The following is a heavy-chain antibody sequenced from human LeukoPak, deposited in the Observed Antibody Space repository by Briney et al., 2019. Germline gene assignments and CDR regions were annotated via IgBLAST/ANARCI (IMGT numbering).Heavy chain of an antibody. CDR1: GGSFSGYY. D-gene: IGHD2-2*01. Sequence: SETLSLTCAVYGGSFSGYYWSWIRQPPGKGLEWIGEINHSGSTNYNPSLKSRVTISVDTSKNQFSLKLSSVTAADTAVYYCASRYCSSTSCYNYYGMDVWGQGTTVTVSS. CDR2: INHSGST. J-gene: IGHJ6*02. V-gene: IGHV4-34*01. CDR3: ASRYCSSTSCYNYYGMDV.